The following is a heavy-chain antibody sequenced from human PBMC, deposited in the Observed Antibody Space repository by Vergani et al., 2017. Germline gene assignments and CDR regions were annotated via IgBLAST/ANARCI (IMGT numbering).Heavy chain of an antibody. V-gene: IGHV3-23*01. D-gene: IGHD2-2*01. CDR3: AKAVVVPAGYYYYGMDV. CDR2: ISGSGGST. Sequence: EVQLLESGGGLVQPGGSLRLSCAASGFTFSSYAMSWVRQAPGKGLEWVSAISGSGGSTYYADSVKGRFTISSDNSKNTLYLQMNSLRAEDTAVYYCAKAVVVPAGYYYYGMDVWGQGTTVTVSS. CDR1: GFTFSSYA. J-gene: IGHJ6*02.